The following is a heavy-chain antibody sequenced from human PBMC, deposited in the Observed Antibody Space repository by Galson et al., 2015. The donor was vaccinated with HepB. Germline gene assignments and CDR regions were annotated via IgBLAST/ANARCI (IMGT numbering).Heavy chain of an antibody. J-gene: IGHJ2*01. CDR3: AHLATGWYEGNWYFDL. CDR2: IYYSGST. V-gene: IGHV4-59*08. D-gene: IGHD6-19*01. CDR1: GGSISSYY. Sequence: ETLSLTCTVSGGSISSYYWSWIRQPPGKGLEWIGYIYYSGSTNYNPSLKSRVTISVDTSKNQFSLKLSSVTAADTAVYYCAHLATGWYEGNWYFDLWGRGTLVTVSS.